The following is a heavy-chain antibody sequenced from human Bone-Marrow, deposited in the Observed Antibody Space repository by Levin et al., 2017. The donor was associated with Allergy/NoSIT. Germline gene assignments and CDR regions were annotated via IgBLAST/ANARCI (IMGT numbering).Heavy chain of an antibody. D-gene: IGHD2-21*01. CDR3: TTGGADCGGEPPGMDV. CDR2: IKSKTDGGTT. J-gene: IGHJ6*02. V-gene: IGHV3-15*07. Sequence: PSETLSLTCAASGFTFSNAWMNWVRQAPGKGLEWVGRIKSKTDGGTTDYAAPVKGRFTISRDDSKNTLYLQMNSLKTEDTAVYYCTTGGADCGGEPPGMDVWGQGTTVTVSS. CDR1: GFTFSNAW.